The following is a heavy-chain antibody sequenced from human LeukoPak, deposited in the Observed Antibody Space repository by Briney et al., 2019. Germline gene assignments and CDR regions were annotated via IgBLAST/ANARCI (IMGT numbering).Heavy chain of an antibody. J-gene: IGHJ4*02. CDR3: ARGLGRMSHDY. D-gene: IGHD2-8*01. CDR1: GGSFSGYY. CDR2: INHSGST. Sequence: SETLSLTCAVYGGSFSGYYWSWIRQPPGKGLEWIGEINHSGSTNYNPSLKSRVTISVDTSKNQFSLKLSSVTAADTAVYYCARGLGRMSHDYWGQGTLVTVSS. V-gene: IGHV4-34*01.